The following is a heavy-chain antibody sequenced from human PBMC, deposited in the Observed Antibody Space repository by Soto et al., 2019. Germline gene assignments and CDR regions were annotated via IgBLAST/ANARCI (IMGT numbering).Heavy chain of an antibody. CDR3: ARGRVSGWYSVAFDI. Sequence: SETLSLTCAVYGGSYSGYYWSWLRQPPWKWLEWIGKINHSGSTNYNPSLKSRVTISVDTSKNQFSLKLSSVTAADTAVYYCARGRVSGWYSVAFDIWGQGKMV. D-gene: IGHD6-19*01. CDR1: GGSYSGYY. V-gene: IGHV4-34*01. CDR2: INHSGST. J-gene: IGHJ3*02.